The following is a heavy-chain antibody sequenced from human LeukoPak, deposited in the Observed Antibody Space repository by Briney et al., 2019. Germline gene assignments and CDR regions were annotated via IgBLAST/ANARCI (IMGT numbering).Heavy chain of an antibody. CDR3: ARLTPGYDSSGYFSY. J-gene: IGHJ4*02. CDR1: GYTFTGYY. D-gene: IGHD3-22*01. Sequence: GASVKVSCKASGYTFTGYYMHWVRQAPGQGLEWMGWINTNTGNPTYVQGFTGRFVFSLDTSVSTAYLQISSLKAEDTAVYYCARLTPGYDSSGYFSYWGQGTLVTVSS. CDR2: INTNTGNP. V-gene: IGHV7-4-1*02.